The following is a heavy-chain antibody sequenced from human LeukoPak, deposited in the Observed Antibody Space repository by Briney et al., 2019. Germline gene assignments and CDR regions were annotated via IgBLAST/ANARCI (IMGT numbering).Heavy chain of an antibody. D-gene: IGHD1-26*01. J-gene: IGHJ4*02. CDR2: ISGNGLGT. CDR3: AKDANYFDSGSYLIPFDF. V-gene: IGHV3-23*01. Sequence: GSLRLSCAVSGLTFSRNAMNWVRQAPGKGLEWVASISGNGLGTYYADSVKGRFNISRDNSKNTLYLHMESLRTEDTAVYYCAKDANYFDSGSYLIPFDFWGQGTRVTVSS. CDR1: GLTFSRNA.